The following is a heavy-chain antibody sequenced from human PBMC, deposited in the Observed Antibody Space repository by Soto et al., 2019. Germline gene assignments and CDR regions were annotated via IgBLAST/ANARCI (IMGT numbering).Heavy chain of an antibody. V-gene: IGHV4-31*03. CDR3: ARDLSGDYAWGY. J-gene: IGHJ1*01. CDR1: GGSISSGGYY. Sequence: PSETLSLTCTVSGGSISSGGYYWSWIRQHPGKGLEWIGYIYYSGSTYYNPSLKSRVTISVDTSKNQFSLKLSSVTAADTAVYYCARDLSGDYAWGYWGQGTLVTVSS. D-gene: IGHD4-17*01. CDR2: IYYSGST.